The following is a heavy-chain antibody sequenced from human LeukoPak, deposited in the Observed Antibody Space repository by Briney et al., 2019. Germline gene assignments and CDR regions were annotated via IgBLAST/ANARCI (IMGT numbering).Heavy chain of an antibody. CDR1: GGSISSGGYY. CDR3: ARSHRTMVRGVISNWFDP. CDR2: IYYSGST. J-gene: IGHJ5*02. V-gene: IGHV4-31*03. D-gene: IGHD3-10*01. Sequence: SETLSLTCTVSGGSISSGGYYWSWIRQHPGKGLEWIGYIYYSGSTYYNPSLESRVTISVDTSKNQFSLKLSSVTAADTAVYYCARSHRTMVRGVISNWFDPWGQGTLVTVSS.